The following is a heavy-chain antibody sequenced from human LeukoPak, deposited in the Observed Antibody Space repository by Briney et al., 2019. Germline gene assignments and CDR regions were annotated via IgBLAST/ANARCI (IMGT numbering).Heavy chain of an antibody. V-gene: IGHV1-18*01. CDR1: GYTFTSYG. CDR2: ISAYNGNT. CDR3: ARDSGSSSWLHHFDY. D-gene: IGHD6-13*01. J-gene: IGHJ4*02. Sequence: ASVKVSCKASGYTFTSYGISWVRQAPGQGLEWMGWISAYNGNTNYAQKLQGRVTMTTDTSTSTAYMELRSLRSDDTAVYYCARDSGSSSWLHHFDYWGQGTLVAVSS.